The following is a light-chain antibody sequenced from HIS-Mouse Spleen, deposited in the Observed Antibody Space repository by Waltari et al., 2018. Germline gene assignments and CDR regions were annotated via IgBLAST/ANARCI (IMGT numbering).Light chain of an antibody. V-gene: IGLV1-44*01. CDR3: AAWDDSLNGWV. Sequence: QSVLTQPPSAPGTPGQRVTISCSGSSSTIGSNTVNWYQQLPRTAPKLLIHSNNQRPSGVPDRFSGSKSGTSASLAISGLQSEDEADYYCAAWDDSLNGWVFGGGTKLTVL. CDR1: SSTIGSNT. J-gene: IGLJ3*02. CDR2: SNN.